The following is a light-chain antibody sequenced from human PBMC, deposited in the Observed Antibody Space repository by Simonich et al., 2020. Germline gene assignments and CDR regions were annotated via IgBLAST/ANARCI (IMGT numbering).Light chain of an antibody. CDR1: QSVLYSSNNKND. J-gene: IGKJ2*01. Sequence: DIVMTQSPDSLAVSLGERATINCKSSQSVLYSSNNKNDLALYQQKPGQPPKLLIYWASTRESGVPDRFSGSGSGTDFTLTSSSLQAEDVAVYYCQQYYSTPYTFGQGTKLEIK. CDR2: WAS. V-gene: IGKV4-1*01. CDR3: QQYYSTPYT.